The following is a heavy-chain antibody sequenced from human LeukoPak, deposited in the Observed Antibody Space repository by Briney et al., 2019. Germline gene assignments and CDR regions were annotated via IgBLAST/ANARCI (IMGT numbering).Heavy chain of an antibody. D-gene: IGHD5-24*01. CDR3: ARVEMATMIDY. CDR1: GGSISGNY. Sequence: SETLSLTCTVSGGSISGNYWSWIRQPPGKGLEWIGFTYYSGNTNYNPSLKSRVTISLDPSKNQFSLKLSSVTAADTAVYYCARVEMATMIDYWGQGTLVTVSS. J-gene: IGHJ4*02. V-gene: IGHV4-59*01. CDR2: TYYSGNT.